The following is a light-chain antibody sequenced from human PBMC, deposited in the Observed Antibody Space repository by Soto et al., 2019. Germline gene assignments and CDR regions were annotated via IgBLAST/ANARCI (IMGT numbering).Light chain of an antibody. CDR1: QDISSS. CDR3: QQLNNYPLA. CDR2: DAS. J-gene: IGKJ4*01. V-gene: IGKV1D-13*01. Sequence: AIQLTQSPSSRSASVGDRVIIACRASQDISSSLAWYQQKPGKAPKHLIYDASSLESEVPSRFSGSRSGSNFALTISSLQPEDFATYYCQQLNNYPLAFGGGTKVEI.